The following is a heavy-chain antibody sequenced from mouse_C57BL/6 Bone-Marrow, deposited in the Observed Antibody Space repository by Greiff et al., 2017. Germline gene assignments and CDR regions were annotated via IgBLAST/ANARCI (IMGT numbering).Heavy chain of an antibody. CDR1: GYTFTSYW. V-gene: IGHV1-55*01. D-gene: IGHD1-1*01. CDR2: IYPGSGST. Sequence: QVQLQQPGAELVKPGASVKMSCKASGYTFTSYWITWVKQRPGQGLEWIGDIYPGSGSTNYNEKFKSKATLTVDTSSSTAYMQLSSLTSEDSAVYYCAREDYYGSSYDDFDYWGQGTTLTVSS. CDR3: AREDYYGSSYDDFDY. J-gene: IGHJ2*01.